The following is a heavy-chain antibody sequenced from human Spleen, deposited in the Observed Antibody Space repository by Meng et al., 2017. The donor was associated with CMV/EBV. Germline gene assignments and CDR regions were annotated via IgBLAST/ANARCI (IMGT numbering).Heavy chain of an antibody. CDR1: GFTFSSYA. V-gene: IGHV3-30*04. J-gene: IGHJ6*02. D-gene: IGHD4-11*01. CDR3: ARGEVTYYYYGMDV. Sequence: GGSLRLSCAASGFTFSSYATHWVRQAPGEGLEWVAVISYDGSNKDYADYVKGRFTISRDNSKNTMYLQMNSLRAEDTAVYYCARGEVTYYYYGMDVWGQGTTVTVSS. CDR2: ISYDGSNK.